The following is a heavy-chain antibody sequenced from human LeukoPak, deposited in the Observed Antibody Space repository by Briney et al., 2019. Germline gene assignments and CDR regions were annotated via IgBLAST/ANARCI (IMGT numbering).Heavy chain of an antibody. J-gene: IGHJ4*02. V-gene: IGHV3-30*18. CDR3: AKVSLEKQLWLPFDY. D-gene: IGHD5-18*01. CDR1: GFTFSNYG. Sequence: GGSLRLSCAGSGFTFSNYGIHWVRQAPGRGLEWMTSISYDGSLKYYADSVRGRFTISRDNSKNTLYLQMNSLRTEDTAVYYCAKVSLEKQLWLPFDYWGQGTLVTVSS. CDR2: ISYDGSLK.